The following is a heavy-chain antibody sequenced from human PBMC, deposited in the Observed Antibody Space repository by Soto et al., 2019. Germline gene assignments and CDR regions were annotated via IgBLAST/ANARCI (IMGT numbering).Heavy chain of an antibody. CDR2: LITIFDTT. V-gene: IGHV1-69*01. CDR3: ARARAERARSYDFWVGSFDA. CDR1: GGTFSSFA. Sequence: QVQLVQSGAEVKRPGSSVKVSCKASGGTFSSFAISWVRQAPGQGLEWMGGLITIFDTTNHAQKFQGTVTIIADDSTSTAYTQLSSLRFEATAVYYCARARAERARSYDFWVGSFDAWGQANLVSGSS. D-gene: IGHD3-3*01. J-gene: IGHJ4*02.